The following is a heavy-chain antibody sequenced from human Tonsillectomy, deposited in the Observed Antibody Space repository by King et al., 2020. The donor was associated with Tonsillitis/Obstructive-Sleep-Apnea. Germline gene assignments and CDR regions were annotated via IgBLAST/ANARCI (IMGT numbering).Heavy chain of an antibody. CDR2: IYYSGST. J-gene: IGHJ4*02. Sequence: VQLQESGPGLVKPSETLSLTCTVSGGSISSYYWSWIRQPPGKGLEWIGYIYYSGSTNYNPSLKSRVTISVDTSKNKFSLKLSFVTAADTAVYYCARVHCSSTSCYTGEYYFDYWGQGTLVTVSS. V-gene: IGHV4-59*01. D-gene: IGHD2-2*02. CDR3: ARVHCSSTSCYTGEYYFDY. CDR1: GGSISSYY.